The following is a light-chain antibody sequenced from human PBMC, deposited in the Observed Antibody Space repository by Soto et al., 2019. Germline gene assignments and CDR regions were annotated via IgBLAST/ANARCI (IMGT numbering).Light chain of an antibody. J-gene: IGLJ1*01. CDR3: QSYDSSLSGCV. CDR2: EVS. V-gene: IGLV2-8*01. CDR1: SSDVGGYNY. Sequence: QSVLTQPPSASGSPGQSVTISCTGTSSDVGGYNYVSWYQQHPGKAPKLMIYEVSKRPSGVPDRFSGSKSGNTASLTVSGLQAEDEADYYCQSYDSSLSGCVFGTGTKVTVL.